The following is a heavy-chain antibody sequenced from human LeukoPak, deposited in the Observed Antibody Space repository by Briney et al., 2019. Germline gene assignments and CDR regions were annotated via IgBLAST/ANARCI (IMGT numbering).Heavy chain of an antibody. CDR3: ARDMAGQLWLKYYYYGMDV. CDR2: INAGNGNT. Sequence: GASVKVSCKASGYTFTSYAMHWVRQAPGQRLGWMGWINAGNGNTKYSQKFQGRVTITRDTSASTAYMELSSLRSEDTAVYYCARDMAGQLWLKYYYYGMDVWGQGTTVTVSS. D-gene: IGHD5-18*01. J-gene: IGHJ6*02. CDR1: GYTFTSYA. V-gene: IGHV1-3*01.